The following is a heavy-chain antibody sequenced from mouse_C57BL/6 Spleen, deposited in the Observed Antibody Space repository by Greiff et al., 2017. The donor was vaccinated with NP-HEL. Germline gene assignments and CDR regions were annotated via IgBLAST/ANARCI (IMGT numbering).Heavy chain of an antibody. CDR2: INPNNGST. D-gene: IGHD2-12*01. CDR3: ASSLLYDAMDY. V-gene: IGHV1-26*01. CDR1: GYTFTDYY. J-gene: IGHJ4*01. Sequence: EVQLQQSGPELVKPGASVKISCKASGYTFTDYYMNWVKQSHGKSLEWIGDINPNNGSTSFNQKCKGKATLTVDKYSSPAYMELRSLTYGDSAVYHCASSLLYDAMDYWGQGTSVTVSS.